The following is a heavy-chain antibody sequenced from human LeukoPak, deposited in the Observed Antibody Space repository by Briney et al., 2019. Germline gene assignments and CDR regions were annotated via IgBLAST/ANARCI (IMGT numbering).Heavy chain of an antibody. V-gene: IGHV4-59*01. CDR3: AYGMTLDY. CDR1: GGSISSYY. D-gene: IGHD1-26*01. CDR2: IYYSGST. J-gene: IGHJ4*02. Sequence: PSETLSLTCTVSGGSISSYYWSWIRQPPGKGLEWIGYIYYSGSTNYNPSLKSRVTISVDTSKNQFSLKLSSVTAADTAVYYCAYGMTLDYWGQGTLVTVSS.